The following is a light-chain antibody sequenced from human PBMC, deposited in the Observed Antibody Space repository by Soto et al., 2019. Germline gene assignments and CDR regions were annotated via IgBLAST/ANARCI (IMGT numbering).Light chain of an antibody. V-gene: IGKV4-1*01. CDR2: GAY. J-gene: IGKJ4*01. CDR3: QQYNSWPPLT. CDR1: QSVLYDSNNKNN. Sequence: IVMTLSPGSLVVSLGERATINCKSSQSVLYDSNNKNNLAWYQQKPGQAPRLLIYGAYTRATGIPATFSGSGSGTEFTLTISSLQSEDFAVYYCQQYNSWPPLTFGGGTKVDIK.